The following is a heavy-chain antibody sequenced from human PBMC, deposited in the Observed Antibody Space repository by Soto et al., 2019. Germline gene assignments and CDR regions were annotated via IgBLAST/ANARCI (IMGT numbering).Heavy chain of an antibody. D-gene: IGHD7-27*01. J-gene: IGHJ3*02. V-gene: IGHV3-23*01. CDR1: GFTFSSYA. Sequence: GGSLRLSCAASGFTFSSYAMSWVRQAPGKGLEWVSAISGSGGSTYYADSVKGRFTISRDNSKNTLYLQMNSLRAEDTAVYYCAKELNELGTPRDAFDIWGQGTMVTVSS. CDR2: ISGSGGST. CDR3: AKELNELGTPRDAFDI.